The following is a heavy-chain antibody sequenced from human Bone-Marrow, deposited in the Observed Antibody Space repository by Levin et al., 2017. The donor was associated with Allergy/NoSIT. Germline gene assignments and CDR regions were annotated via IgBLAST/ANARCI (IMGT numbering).Heavy chain of an antibody. V-gene: IGHV4-59*08. Sequence: ASETLSLTCTVSGDSISSYYWSWIRQPPGKGLEWIGYVYNSGSTNYNPSLKSRVTISVDTSKNQFSLKLSSVTAADTAVYYCARRFCSGGTCYSGSHGMDVWGQGTTVTVSS. D-gene: IGHD2-15*01. CDR1: GDSISSYY. CDR2: VYNSGST. J-gene: IGHJ6*02. CDR3: ARRFCSGGTCYSGSHGMDV.